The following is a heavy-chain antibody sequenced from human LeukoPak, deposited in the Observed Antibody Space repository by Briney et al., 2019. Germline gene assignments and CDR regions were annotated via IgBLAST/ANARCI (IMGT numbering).Heavy chain of an antibody. J-gene: IGHJ5*02. CDR2: ISYSGST. CDR1: GVSISSYY. V-gene: IGHV4-59*08. Sequence: SETLSLTCTVSGVSISSYYWSWMRQPPGKGLEWIGYISYSGSTIYNPSLKSRVTISVDTSKNQFSLKLSSVTAADTAVYYCARHRGPYCSGGSCYGWFDPWGQGTLVTVSS. CDR3: ARHRGPYCSGGSCYGWFDP. D-gene: IGHD2-15*01.